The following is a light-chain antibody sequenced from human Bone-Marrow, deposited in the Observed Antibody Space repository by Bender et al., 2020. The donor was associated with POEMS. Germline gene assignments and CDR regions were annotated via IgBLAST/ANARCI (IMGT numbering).Light chain of an antibody. Sequence: QSALTQPASVSGSPGQSITISCTGTSSDVGTYNLVSWYQQHPGKAPKLLIYEVNKRPSGVSHRFSGSKSGNTASLTISGLQAEDEADYYCCSYAGHTYVFGTGTKVTVL. CDR3: CSYAGHTYV. CDR1: SSDVGTYNL. J-gene: IGLJ1*01. V-gene: IGLV2-23*02. CDR2: EVN.